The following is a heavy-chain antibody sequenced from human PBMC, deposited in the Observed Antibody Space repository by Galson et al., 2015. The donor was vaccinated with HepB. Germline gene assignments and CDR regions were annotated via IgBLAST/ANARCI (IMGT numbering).Heavy chain of an antibody. V-gene: IGHV3-48*02. CDR2: ISSSSSTI. CDR1: GFTFSSYS. D-gene: IGHD4/OR15-4a*01. CDR3: ARDLEVLDRRPFDY. Sequence: SLRLSCAASGFTFSSYSMNWVRQAPGKGLEWVSYISSSSSTIYYADSVKGRFTISRDNAKNSLYLQMNSLRDEDTAVYYCARDLEVLDRRPFDYWGQGTLVTVSS. J-gene: IGHJ4*02.